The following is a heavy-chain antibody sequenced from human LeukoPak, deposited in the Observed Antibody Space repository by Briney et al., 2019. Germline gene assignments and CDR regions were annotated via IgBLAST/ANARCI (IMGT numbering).Heavy chain of an antibody. D-gene: IGHD6-13*01. CDR3: ATVLAAAGTLDY. V-gene: IGHV1-24*01. CDR1: GYTLTELS. Sequence: AASVKVSCKVSGYTLTELSMHWVRQAPGKGLEWMGGFDPEDGETIYAQKFQGRVTMTEDTSTDTAYMELSSLRSEDTAVYYCATVLAAAGTLDYWGQGTLVTVSS. J-gene: IGHJ4*02. CDR2: FDPEDGET.